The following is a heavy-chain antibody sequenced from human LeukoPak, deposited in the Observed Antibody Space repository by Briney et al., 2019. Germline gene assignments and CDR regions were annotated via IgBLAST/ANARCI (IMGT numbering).Heavy chain of an antibody. Sequence: GGSLRLSCAASGFTFSSYEMNWVRQAPGKGLEWVSYISSSGSTIYYADSVKGRFTISGDNAKNSLYLQMNSLRAEDTAVYYCAGTVWRIDAFDIWGQGTMVTVYS. CDR1: GFTFSSYE. V-gene: IGHV3-48*03. CDR3: AGTVWRIDAFDI. D-gene: IGHD4-17*01. J-gene: IGHJ3*02. CDR2: ISSSGSTI.